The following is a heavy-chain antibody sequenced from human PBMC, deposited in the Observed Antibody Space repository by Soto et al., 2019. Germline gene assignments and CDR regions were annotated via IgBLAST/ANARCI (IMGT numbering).Heavy chain of an antibody. CDR2: IYPGDSDT. CDR3: ARQDLGSSPYAF. V-gene: IGHV5-51*01. D-gene: IGHD2-2*01. J-gene: IGHJ4*02. CDR1: GYSFTNYF. Sequence: GESLKISCKASGYSFTNYFIAWVRQMPGKGLECMGIIYPGDSDTRYSPSFRGQVTISADKSISTTYLQWDTLKASDTAIYYCARQDLGSSPYAFWGQGTLVTVSS.